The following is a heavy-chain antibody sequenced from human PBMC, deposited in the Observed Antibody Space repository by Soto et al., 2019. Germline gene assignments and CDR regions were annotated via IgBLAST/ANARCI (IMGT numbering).Heavy chain of an antibody. Sequence: QVQLVQSGAEVKKPGASVKVSCKASGYTFTSYDINWVRQATGQGLEWMGWMNPNSGNTGYAQKFQGRVTMTRNTSISTAYMELSSLRSEDTAVYYCARIAYYFWSGYNWFDPWGQGTLVTVSS. V-gene: IGHV1-8*01. J-gene: IGHJ5*02. CDR3: ARIAYYFWSGYNWFDP. CDR1: GYTFTSYD. D-gene: IGHD3-3*01. CDR2: MNPNSGNT.